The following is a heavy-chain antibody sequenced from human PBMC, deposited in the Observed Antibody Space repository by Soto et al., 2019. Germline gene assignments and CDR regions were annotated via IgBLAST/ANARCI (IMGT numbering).Heavy chain of an antibody. CDR2: ISDSGGSS. CDR3: GRAADDYGFWSGYLY. V-gene: IGHV3-23*02. CDR1: GFTFSSYA. D-gene: IGHD3-3*01. J-gene: IGHJ4*02. Sequence: EVQLLESGGGLVQPGGSLRLSCAASGFTFSSYAMSWVRQAPGKGLEWVSSISDSGGSSYYGHSVKGRFTISRDNSKKTWYLQMNNLRAEHTAVYFCGRAADDYGFWSGYLYWGQGTLVSVSS.